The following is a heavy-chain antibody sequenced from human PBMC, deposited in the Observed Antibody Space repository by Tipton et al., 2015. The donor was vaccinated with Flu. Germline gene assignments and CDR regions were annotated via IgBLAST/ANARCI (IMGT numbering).Heavy chain of an antibody. CDR2: IYSGGST. D-gene: IGHD3-9*01. J-gene: IGHJ2*01. Sequence: SLRLSCAAPGFTVSSNYMSWVRQAPGKGLEWVSGIYSGGSTYYADSVKGRFTISRDNSKNTLYLQMNSLRAEDTAVYYFASDNYDILTGYEYFDLWGRGTLVTVSS. CDR1: GFTVSSNY. CDR3: ASDNYDILTGYEYFDL. V-gene: IGHV3-66*02.